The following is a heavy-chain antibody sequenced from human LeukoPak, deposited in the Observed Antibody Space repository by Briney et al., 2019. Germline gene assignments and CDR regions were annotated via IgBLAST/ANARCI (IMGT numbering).Heavy chain of an antibody. J-gene: IGHJ3*02. Sequence: SETLSLTCTVSGGSITNFYGGWIRQSPGKGLELIGYIYYSGTTNYSPSLKSRVSISVDTSKKQFSLKLSSVTATDTVVYYCARSPGGGFDIWGQGTMVTVSS. CDR2: IYYSGTT. CDR3: ARSPGGGFDI. V-gene: IGHV4-59*01. D-gene: IGHD2-15*01. CDR1: GGSITNFY.